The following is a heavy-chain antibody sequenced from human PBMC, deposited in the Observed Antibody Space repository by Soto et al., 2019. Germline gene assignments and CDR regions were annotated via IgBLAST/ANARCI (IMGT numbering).Heavy chain of an antibody. J-gene: IGHJ4*02. CDR2: VFHSGTT. Sequence: SETLSLTCAVSGYSINSGYYWGWIRQSPGKGLEWIGSVFHSGTTYSTPSLKTRLTISVDTSKNQFSLDLNAVTAADTAVYYCVRDFGDLHDFWSGSEEWGQGIPVIVSS. D-gene: IGHD3-3*01. CDR3: VRDFGDLHDFWSGSEE. CDR1: GYSINSGYY. V-gene: IGHV4-38-2*02.